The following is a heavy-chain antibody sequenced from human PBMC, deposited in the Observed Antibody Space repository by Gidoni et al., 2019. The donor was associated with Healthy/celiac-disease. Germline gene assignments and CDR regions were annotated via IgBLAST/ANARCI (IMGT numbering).Heavy chain of an antibody. D-gene: IGHD6-13*01. CDR1: GLPFSSYA. CDR2: ISGSGGST. J-gene: IGHJ4*02. V-gene: IGHV3-23*01. Sequence: EVQLLESGGGLVQPGGSLRLSCAASGLPFSSYAMSWVRQAPGKGLGWVSAISGSGGSTYYADSVKGRFTISRDNSKNTLYLQMNSLRAEDTAVYYCAKSAWAAAGTGTFDYWGQGTLVTVSS. CDR3: AKSAWAAAGTGTFDY.